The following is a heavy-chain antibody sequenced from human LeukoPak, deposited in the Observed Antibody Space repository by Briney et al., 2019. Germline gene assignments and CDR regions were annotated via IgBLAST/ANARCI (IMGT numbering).Heavy chain of an antibody. Sequence: GGSVRLSCAASGFTFSQYWMSWFRQTPGKGLEWVAHIDKDGSQKNYVDSVKGRFSISRDNPKNSVYLQMNSLRGEDTGVYYCAKDTYGPDDYWGQGTLVTVSS. D-gene: IGHD1-14*01. CDR3: AKDTYGPDDY. V-gene: IGHV3-7*04. CDR1: GFTFSQYW. J-gene: IGHJ4*02. CDR2: IDKDGSQK.